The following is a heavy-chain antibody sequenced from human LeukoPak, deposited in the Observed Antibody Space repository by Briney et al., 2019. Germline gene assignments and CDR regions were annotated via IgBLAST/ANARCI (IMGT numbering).Heavy chain of an antibody. D-gene: IGHD6-13*01. J-gene: IGHJ4*02. CDR1: GFTFSSYG. CDR2: IWYDGSNK. Sequence: GGSLRLSCAASGFTFSSYGMHWVRQAPGKGLEWVAVIWYDGSNKYYADSVKGRFTISRDNSENTLYLQMNSLRAEDTAVYYCARGGYSSSWYTLGYWGQGTLVTVSS. CDR3: ARGGYSSSWYTLGY. V-gene: IGHV3-33*01.